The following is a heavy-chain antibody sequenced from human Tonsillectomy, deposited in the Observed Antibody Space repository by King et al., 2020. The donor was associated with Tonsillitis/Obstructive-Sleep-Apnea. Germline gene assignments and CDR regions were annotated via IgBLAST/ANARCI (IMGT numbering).Heavy chain of an antibody. CDR1: GFTFSTYG. CDR2: ISYDGTNK. V-gene: IGHV3-30*18. Sequence: VQLVESGGGVVQPGRSLRLSCAASGFTFSTYGMHWVRQAPGKGLAWVAVISYDGTNKDYADSVKGRFTISRDNSKNTLFLQMNSLSAEDTAVYYCANVRTAAAGVDAFDIWGQGTMVTVSS. J-gene: IGHJ3*02. D-gene: IGHD6-13*01. CDR3: ANVRTAAAGVDAFDI.